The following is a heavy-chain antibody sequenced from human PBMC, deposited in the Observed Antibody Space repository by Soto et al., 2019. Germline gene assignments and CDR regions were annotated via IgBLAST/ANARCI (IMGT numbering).Heavy chain of an antibody. Sequence: SETLSLTCTVSGGSISSGGYYWSWIRQHPGKGLEWIGYIYYSGSTYYNPSLKSQVTISVDTSKNQFSLKLSSVTAADTAVYYCARSAPDYYDSSGYITGPFDYWGQGTLVTVSS. V-gene: IGHV4-31*01. CDR3: ARSAPDYYDSSGYITGPFDY. J-gene: IGHJ4*02. CDR2: IYYSGST. CDR1: GGSISSGGYY. D-gene: IGHD3-22*01.